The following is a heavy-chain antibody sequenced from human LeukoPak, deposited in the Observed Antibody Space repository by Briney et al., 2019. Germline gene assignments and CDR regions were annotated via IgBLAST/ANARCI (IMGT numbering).Heavy chain of an antibody. CDR1: GFTFDDYG. CDR2: INWNGGST. Sequence: PGGSLRLSCAASGFTFDDYGMSWVRQAPGKGLEWVSGINWNGGSTGYADSVKGRFTISRDNAKNSLYLQMNSLRAEDTALYYCARGDIVVVPAAGPKYYFDYWGQGTLVTVSS. J-gene: IGHJ4*02. D-gene: IGHD2-2*01. V-gene: IGHV3-20*04. CDR3: ARGDIVVVPAAGPKYYFDY.